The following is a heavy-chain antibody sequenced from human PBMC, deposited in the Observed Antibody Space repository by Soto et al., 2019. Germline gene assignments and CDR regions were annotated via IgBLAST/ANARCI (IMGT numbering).Heavy chain of an antibody. D-gene: IGHD5-18*01. CDR3: ARGGVTADY. J-gene: IGHJ4*02. CDR1: DGSSSSGGCR. V-gene: IGHV4-30-2*01. Sequence: SDRWGVVDGSSSSGGCRRSRNRQPPGKGLECIGYISHSGSTYYNPSLKSRVTISVDRSKNQFSLKLSSATAADTAVYYCARGGVTADYWGQGTLVPVSS. CDR2: ISHSGST.